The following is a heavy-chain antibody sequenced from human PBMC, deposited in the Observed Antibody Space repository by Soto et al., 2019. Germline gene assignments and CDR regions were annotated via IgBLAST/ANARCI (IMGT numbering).Heavy chain of an antibody. V-gene: IGHV3-30-3*01. CDR2: ISKDGSVQ. CDR1: GFMFNRYA. D-gene: IGHD3-3*01. Sequence: QVQLVESGGRVVQPGRSLRLSCAASGFMFNRYAIHWVRQIPGKGLEWVAVISKDGSVQYYADSVRGRFFISRDKSKDTVYLEMNSLRVEDTALFFCARSRSGAVPDSFGYWGQGTPSPSPQ. CDR3: ARSRSGAVPDSFGY. J-gene: IGHJ4*02.